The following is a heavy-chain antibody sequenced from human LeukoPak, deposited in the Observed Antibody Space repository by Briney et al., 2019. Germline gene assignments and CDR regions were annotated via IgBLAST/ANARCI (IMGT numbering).Heavy chain of an antibody. D-gene: IGHD5-12*01. Sequence: GGSLRLSCAASGFTFSSYAMSWVRRAPGKGLEWVSAISSNGGGTFYADSVKGQFTISRDNSQNTLYLQMNSLRAEDTAIYYCARGSGYHLVSWGQGTLVTVSS. CDR3: ARGSGYHLVS. V-gene: IGHV3-23*01. J-gene: IGHJ5*02. CDR2: ISSNGGGT. CDR1: GFTFSSYA.